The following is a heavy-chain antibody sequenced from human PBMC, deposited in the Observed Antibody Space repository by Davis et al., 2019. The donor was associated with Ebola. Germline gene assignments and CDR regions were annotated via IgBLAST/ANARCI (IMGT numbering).Heavy chain of an antibody. CDR1: GFTFNSYW. CDR3: AKMTTVTYYYYYYMDV. V-gene: IGHV3-7*01. Sequence: GGSLRLSCAASGFTFNSYWMSWVRQAPGKGLEWVANIKQDGSEKYYVDSVKGRFTISRDNAKNSLYLQMNSLRAEDTAVYYCAKMTTVTYYYYYYMDVWGKGTTVTVSS. D-gene: IGHD4-17*01. J-gene: IGHJ6*03. CDR2: IKQDGSEK.